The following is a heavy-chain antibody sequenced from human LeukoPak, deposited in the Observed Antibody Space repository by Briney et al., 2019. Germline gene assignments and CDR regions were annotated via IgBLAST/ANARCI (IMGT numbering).Heavy chain of an antibody. V-gene: IGHV1-8*01. Sequence: GASVKVPCKASGHTFTSYDINWVRQATGQGLEWMGWMNPNSGNTGYAQKFQGRVTMTRNRSISTAYMELSSLRSEDTAVYYCARGLRYRTNGVCYTYYFDYWGQGTLVTVSS. D-gene: IGHD2-8*01. CDR3: ARGLRYRTNGVCYTYYFDY. CDR1: GHTFTSYD. CDR2: MNPNSGNT. J-gene: IGHJ4*02.